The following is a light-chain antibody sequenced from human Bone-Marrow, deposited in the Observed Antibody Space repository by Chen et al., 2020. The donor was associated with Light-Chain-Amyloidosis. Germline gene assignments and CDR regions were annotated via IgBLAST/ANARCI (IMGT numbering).Light chain of an antibody. CDR3: QQYGTSPLT. J-gene: IGKJ4*01. Sequence: EIVLTKSPGTLSLSPGEGANLSCRASQTISSNYLTWYQQKLGQAPRLLIYGSSSRATGIPDRLTGSGSGTDFTLTINRLEPEDFAMYYCQQYGTSPLTFGGGTKVEIK. CDR2: GSS. CDR1: QTISSNY. V-gene: IGKV3-20*01.